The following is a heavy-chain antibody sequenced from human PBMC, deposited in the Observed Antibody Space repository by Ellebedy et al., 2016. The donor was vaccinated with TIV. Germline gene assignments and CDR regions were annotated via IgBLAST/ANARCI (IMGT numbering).Heavy chain of an antibody. CDR2: SFMGGST. CDR1: GGSFSSYY. V-gene: IGHV4-4*07. CDR3: ARLRQSRDRSHWYFDL. Sequence: LRLSXTVSGGSFSSYYWSWIRQAAGKGLEWIGRSFMGGSTTYNPSLKNRITMSVDASTTQLSLNLSSVTAADTAVYFCARLRQSRDRSHWYFDLWGRGTLVTVSS. D-gene: IGHD1-14*01. J-gene: IGHJ2*01.